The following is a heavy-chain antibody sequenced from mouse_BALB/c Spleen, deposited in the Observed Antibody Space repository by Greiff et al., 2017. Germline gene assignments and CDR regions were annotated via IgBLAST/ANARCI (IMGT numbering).Heavy chain of an antibody. Sequence: EVKLQESGPGLVKPSQSLSLTCTVTGYSITSDYAWNWIRQFPGNKLEWMGYISYSGSTSYNPSLISRISITRDTSKNQFFLQLNSLTTEDTATYYCARSNYGSSYYAMDHWGQGTSGTVSS. CDR2: ISYSGST. CDR1: GYSITSDYA. J-gene: IGHJ4*01. D-gene: IGHD1-1*01. CDR3: ARSNYGSSYYAMDH. V-gene: IGHV3-2*02.